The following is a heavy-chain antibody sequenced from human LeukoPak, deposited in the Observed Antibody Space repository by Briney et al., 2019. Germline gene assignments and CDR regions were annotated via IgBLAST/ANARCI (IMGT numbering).Heavy chain of an antibody. CDR2: ISAYNGNT. CDR3: ARDQSVRLLQTSSTYFKHVFAI. D-gene: IGHD6-13*01. CDR1: GYTFTNYG. V-gene: IGHV1-18*01. J-gene: IGHJ3*02. Sequence: ASVKLSCKTSGYTFTNYGIRWVRQAPGLGLEWMGWISAYNGNTNYAQKVQGRVTMTTDTSTSTAYMELRSLRFDDTAVYYCARDQSVRLLQTSSTYFKHVFAIWGQGSMVTVSS.